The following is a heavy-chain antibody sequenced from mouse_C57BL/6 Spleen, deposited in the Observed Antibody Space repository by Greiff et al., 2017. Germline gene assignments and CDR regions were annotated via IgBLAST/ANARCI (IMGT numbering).Heavy chain of an antibody. V-gene: IGHV1-69*01. CDR3: ARRDYGNYNCDV. CDR1: GYTFTSYW. J-gene: IGHJ1*03. D-gene: IGHD2-1*01. Sequence: QVQLQQPGAELVMPGASVKLSCKASGYTFTSYWMHWVKQRPGQGLEWLGEIDPSDSYTNYNQKFKGKSTLTVDKSSSTAYMQLSSLTSEDSAVYYCARRDYGNYNCDVWGTGTTVTVSS. CDR2: IDPSDSYT.